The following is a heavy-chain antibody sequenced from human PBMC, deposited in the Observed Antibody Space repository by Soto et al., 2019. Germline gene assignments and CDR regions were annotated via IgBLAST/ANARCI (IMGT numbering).Heavy chain of an antibody. V-gene: IGHV5-51*01. Sequence: GESLKISCKAIGCTFTNYWTGWVRQTPGKGLEWMGIIFPGDSDTRYNPSFEGQVTVSADESISTAYLQWNTLKASDTAMYYCVRPNFGALTHFDFWGQGTLVTVSS. J-gene: IGHJ4*02. D-gene: IGHD3-16*01. CDR2: IFPGDSDT. CDR3: VRPNFGALTHFDF. CDR1: GCTFTNYW.